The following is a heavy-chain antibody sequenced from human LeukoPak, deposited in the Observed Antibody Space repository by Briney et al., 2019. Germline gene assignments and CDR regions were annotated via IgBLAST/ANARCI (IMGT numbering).Heavy chain of an antibody. Sequence: GGSLRLSCAASGFTFSSYGMHWVRQAPGKGLEWVAVISYDGSNKFYADSVKGRFTMSRDNSKDTVYLEMNSLRAEDTAVYYCAKDYSPFTTGTTFDYWGQGTLVTVSS. V-gene: IGHV3-30*18. J-gene: IGHJ4*02. CDR1: GFTFSSYG. CDR3: AKDYSPFTTGTTFDY. CDR2: ISYDGSNK. D-gene: IGHD1-1*01.